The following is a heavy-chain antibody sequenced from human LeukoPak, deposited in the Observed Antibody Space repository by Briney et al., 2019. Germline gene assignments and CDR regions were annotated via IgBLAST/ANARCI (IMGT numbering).Heavy chain of an antibody. CDR3: ARYSSHWSFDS. CDR1: GFTFSSYS. Sequence: GGSLRLSCAASGFTFSSYSMNWVRQAPGKGLERVSYISSSSSTIYYADSVKGRFTISRDNAKNSLYLQMNSLRAEDTAVYYCARYSSHWSFDSWGQGTLVTVSS. J-gene: IGHJ4*02. V-gene: IGHV3-48*01. CDR2: ISSSSSTI. D-gene: IGHD6-19*01.